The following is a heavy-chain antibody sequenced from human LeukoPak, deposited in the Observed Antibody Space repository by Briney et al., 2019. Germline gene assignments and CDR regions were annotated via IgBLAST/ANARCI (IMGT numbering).Heavy chain of an antibody. D-gene: IGHD3-10*01. J-gene: IGHJ4*02. CDR3: AKDLGAGGGSVFDS. CDR1: GFTFSSYG. Sequence: GRSLRLSCAASGFTFSSYGMHWVRQAPGKGLEWVAVIWYDGSNKYYADSVKGRFTISRDNSKNTLHLQMSSLRAGDTAVYYCAKDLGAGGGSVFDSWGQGTLVTVFS. V-gene: IGHV3-33*06. CDR2: IWYDGSNK.